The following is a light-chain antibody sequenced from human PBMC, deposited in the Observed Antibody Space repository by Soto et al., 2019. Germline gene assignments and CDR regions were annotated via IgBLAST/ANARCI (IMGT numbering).Light chain of an antibody. CDR3: QQYNSLSWT. J-gene: IGKJ1*01. CDR2: DAS. V-gene: IGKV1-5*01. CDR1: QSINTW. Sequence: DIQMTQSASTLSASVGDRVTITCRASQSINTWLAWYQQKPGKAPKVLIYDASTLESGVPSRFSGSGPGTEFTLTISSLQPDDFATYYCQQYNSLSWTFGQGTKV.